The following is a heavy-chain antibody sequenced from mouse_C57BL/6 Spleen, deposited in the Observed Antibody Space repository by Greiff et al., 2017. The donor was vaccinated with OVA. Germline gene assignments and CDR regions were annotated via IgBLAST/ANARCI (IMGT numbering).Heavy chain of an antibody. CDR3: ARVNDYGSSYVEGYFDV. D-gene: IGHD1-1*01. CDR2: IDPSDSET. Sequence: QVQLQQPGAELVRPGSSVKLSCKASGSTFTSYWMHWVKQRPIQGLEWIGNIDPSDSETHYNQKFKDKATLTVDKSSSTAYMQLSSLTSEDSAVYYCARVNDYGSSYVEGYFDVWGTGTTVTVSS. V-gene: IGHV1-52*01. CDR1: GSTFTSYW. J-gene: IGHJ1*03.